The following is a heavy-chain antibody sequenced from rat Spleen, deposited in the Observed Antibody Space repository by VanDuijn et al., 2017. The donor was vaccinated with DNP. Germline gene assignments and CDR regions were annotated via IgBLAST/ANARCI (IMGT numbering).Heavy chain of an antibody. V-gene: IGHV5-27*01. Sequence: EVQLVESGGGLVQPGRSLKLSCAASGFTFSDYNMAWVRQAPKKGLEWVATITASSGTTYYRDSVKGRFTISTDNAKNTLFLQMDSLRSEDTATYYCTTDNYSAPFDYWGQGVMVTVSS. J-gene: IGHJ2*01. CDR1: GFTFSDYN. CDR3: TTDNYSAPFDY. CDR2: ITASSGTT. D-gene: IGHD1-8*01.